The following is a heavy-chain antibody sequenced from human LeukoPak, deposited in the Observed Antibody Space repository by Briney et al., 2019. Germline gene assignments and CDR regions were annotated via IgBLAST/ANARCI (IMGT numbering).Heavy chain of an antibody. J-gene: IGHJ4*02. CDR2: IRSKAYGGTT. CDR1: GFTFGDYA. Sequence: GGSLRLSCTASGFTFGDYAMSWFRQAPGKGLEWVGFIRSKAYGGTTEYAASVKGRFTISRDDSKSIAYLQMNSLRAEDTAVYYCARDSGVAAGKGIDYWGQGTLVTVSS. D-gene: IGHD6-13*01. CDR3: ARDSGVAAGKGIDY. V-gene: IGHV3-49*03.